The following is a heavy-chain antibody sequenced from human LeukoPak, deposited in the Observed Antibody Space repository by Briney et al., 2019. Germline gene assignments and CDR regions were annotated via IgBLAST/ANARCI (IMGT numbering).Heavy chain of an antibody. CDR2: IYYSGRT. CDR3: AREGGPYRPLDY. J-gene: IGHJ4*02. V-gene: IGHV4-31*03. Sequence: SQTLSLTCTVSGGSLSSGDYYWSWIRQHPGKGLEWIGYIYYSGRTYYNPSLKSRVAISVDKSENHISLKLTSVTAADTAVYYCAREGGPYRPLDYSGQGTLVTVAS. CDR1: GGSLSSGDYY.